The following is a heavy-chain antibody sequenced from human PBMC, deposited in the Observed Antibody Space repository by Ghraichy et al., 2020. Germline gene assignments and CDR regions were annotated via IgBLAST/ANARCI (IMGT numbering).Heavy chain of an antibody. Sequence: GGSLRLSCAASGFTFSNFGMHWVRQAPGKGLEWVAVIWNDGSNKYYADSVKGRFTISRDNSKNTLFLQMNSLRAEDTAVYYCARAGLWFGELGAFDIWGQGTMVTVS. J-gene: IGHJ3*02. V-gene: IGHV3-33*01. D-gene: IGHD3-10*01. CDR2: IWNDGSNK. CDR1: GFTFSNFG. CDR3: ARAGLWFGELGAFDI.